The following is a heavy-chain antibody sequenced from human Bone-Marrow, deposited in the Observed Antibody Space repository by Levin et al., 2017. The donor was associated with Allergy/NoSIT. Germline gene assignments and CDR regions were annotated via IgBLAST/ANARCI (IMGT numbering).Heavy chain of an antibody. J-gene: IGHJ4*02. Sequence: GESLRLSCAASGFTFSSYSMNWVRQAPGKGLEWVSSISSSSSYIYYADSVKGRFTISRDNAKNSLYLQMNSLRAEDTAVYYCARDASFNAELDYWGQGTLVTVSS. V-gene: IGHV3-21*01. CDR3: ARDASFNAELDY. CDR1: GFTFSSYS. CDR2: ISSSSSYI. D-gene: IGHD2-8*01.